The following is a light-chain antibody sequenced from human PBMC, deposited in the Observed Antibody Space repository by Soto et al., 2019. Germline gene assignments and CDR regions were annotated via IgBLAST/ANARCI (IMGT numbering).Light chain of an antibody. CDR3: QQYNKWPLT. CDR2: GAS. V-gene: IGKV3-15*01. J-gene: IGKJ1*01. CDR1: QSINTY. Sequence: EVVLTQSPATLSLSPGEGATLSCRASQSINTYLAWYQQKPGQAPRLLIYGASTRATGIPVRFSGSASGTEFTLTISSLQSEDFTVYYCQQYNKWPLTFGQGTKVDIK.